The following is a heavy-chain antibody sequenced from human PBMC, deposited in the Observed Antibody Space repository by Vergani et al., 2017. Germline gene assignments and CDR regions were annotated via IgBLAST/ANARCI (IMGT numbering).Heavy chain of an antibody. D-gene: IGHD4-11*01. CDR3: ARVNTETNGHLYYYYYMDV. Sequence: QVRLEESGPGLVKPSETLSLTFSVSVGSLRSADYYLPWIRQPAGEGLEWIGRIYTTGSTNHHPSLKSRVTISVDPSKNQFSLRLSSVTAADTAVYFCARVNTETNGHLYYYYYMDVWGQGTAVTVS. J-gene: IGHJ6*03. CDR1: VGSLRSADYY. V-gene: IGHV4-61*02. CDR2: IYTTGST.